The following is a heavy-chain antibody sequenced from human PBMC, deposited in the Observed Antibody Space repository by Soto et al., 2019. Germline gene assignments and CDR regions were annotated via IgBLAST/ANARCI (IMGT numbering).Heavy chain of an antibody. J-gene: IGHJ4*02. D-gene: IGHD6-19*01. Sequence: GGSLRLSCAASGFTFSSYAMHWVRQAPGKGLEWVAVISYDGSNKYYADSVKGRFTISRDNSKNTLYLQMNSLRAEDTAVYYCAIEYGGYSSGWYPFDYWGQGTLVTVSS. V-gene: IGHV3-30-3*01. CDR3: AIEYGGYSSGWYPFDY. CDR1: GFTFSSYA. CDR2: ISYDGSNK.